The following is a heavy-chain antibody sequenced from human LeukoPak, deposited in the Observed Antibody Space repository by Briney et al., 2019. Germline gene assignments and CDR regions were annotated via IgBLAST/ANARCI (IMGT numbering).Heavy chain of an antibody. V-gene: IGHV4-34*01. CDR2: INHRGDT. D-gene: IGHD1-1*01. Sequence: SETLSLTCAVYGGSFSAYYWSWIRQSPGKGLEWIAEINHRGDTNYNPSVKSRVSISVDTSKNQFSLKVTSLTAADTAVYYCARGPTISETGYFDYWGQGTLVTVSS. CDR1: GGSFSAYY. CDR3: ARGPTISETGYFDY. J-gene: IGHJ4*03.